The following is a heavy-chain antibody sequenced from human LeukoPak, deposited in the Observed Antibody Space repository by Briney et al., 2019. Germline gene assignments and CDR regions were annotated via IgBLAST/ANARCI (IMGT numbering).Heavy chain of an antibody. V-gene: IGHV1-8*01. CDR2: MIPNSGNT. CDR3: ARGGGGSGNFDY. J-gene: IGHJ4*02. CDR1: GYTFTSYD. D-gene: IGHD6-19*01. Sequence: ASVKVSCKASGYTFTSYDIGWVRQATGEGLEWMGWMIPNSGNTGYPQKFQGRVTMTRNTSINTAYMELSSLRSEDTAVYYGARGGGGSGNFDYWGQGTLVTVSS.